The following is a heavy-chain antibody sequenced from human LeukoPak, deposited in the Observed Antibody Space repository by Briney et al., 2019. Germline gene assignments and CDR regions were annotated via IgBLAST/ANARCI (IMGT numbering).Heavy chain of an antibody. CDR1: GFTVSSNY. D-gene: IGHD1-26*01. CDR3: ARGEKWEPFDY. Sequence: GGSLRLSCAASGFTVSSNYMSWVRQAPGKGLEWVSIIYSGGSTYYADSVKGRFTISRDNSKNTLYLQMNSLRDEDTAAYYCARGEKWEPFDYWGQGTLVTVSS. J-gene: IGHJ4*02. V-gene: IGHV3-53*01. CDR2: IYSGGST.